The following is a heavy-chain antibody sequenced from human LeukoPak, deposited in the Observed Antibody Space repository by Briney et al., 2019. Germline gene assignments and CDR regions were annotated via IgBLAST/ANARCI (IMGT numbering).Heavy chain of an antibody. Sequence: GGSLRLSCAASGFTFSSYAMSWVRQAPGKGLEWVSAISGSGGSTYYADSVKGRFTISRDNSKNTLYLQMNSLRAEDTAVYYCARRRTLRRVNSMVRGSVDYWGQGTLVTVSS. CDR1: GFTFSSYA. V-gene: IGHV3-23*01. J-gene: IGHJ4*02. CDR3: ARRRTLRRVNSMVRGSVDY. CDR2: ISGSGGST. D-gene: IGHD3-10*01.